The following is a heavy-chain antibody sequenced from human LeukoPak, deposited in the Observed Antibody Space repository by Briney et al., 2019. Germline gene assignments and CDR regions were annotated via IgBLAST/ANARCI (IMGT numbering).Heavy chain of an antibody. Sequence: GGSLRLSCAASGFTFSSYAMSWVRQAPGKGLEWVSAISGSGGSTYYADSVKGRFTISRDNSKNTLYLQMNSLRAEDTAVYYCARTRGTHYDSSGYEGESYFDYWGQGTLVTVSS. J-gene: IGHJ4*02. D-gene: IGHD3-22*01. CDR3: ARTRGTHYDSSGYEGESYFDY. CDR2: ISGSGGST. V-gene: IGHV3-23*01. CDR1: GFTFSSYA.